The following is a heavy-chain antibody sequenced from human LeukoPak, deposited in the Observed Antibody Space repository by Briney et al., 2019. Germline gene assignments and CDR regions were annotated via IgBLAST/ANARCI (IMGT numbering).Heavy chain of an antibody. V-gene: IGHV3-23*01. J-gene: IGHJ4*02. CDR3: AKQSEGYSYGYRRLFDY. CDR1: GGSISSSSYY. CDR2: ISGSGGST. Sequence: ETLSLTCTVSGGSISSSSYYWGWIRQPPGKGLEWVSAISGSGGSTYYADSVKGRFTISRDNSKNTLYLQMNSLRAEDTAVYYCAKQSEGYSYGYRRLFDYWGQGTLVTVSS. D-gene: IGHD5-18*01.